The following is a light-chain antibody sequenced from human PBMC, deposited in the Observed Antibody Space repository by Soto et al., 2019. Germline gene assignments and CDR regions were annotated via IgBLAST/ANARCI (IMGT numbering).Light chain of an antibody. CDR1: SSDVGDNNY. V-gene: IGLV2-14*01. J-gene: IGLJ1*01. CDR2: DVT. Sequence: QSALTQPASVSVSPGQSITISCTGTSSDVGDNNYVSWYQQHPGNAPKLMIYDVTHRPSGISNRFSGSKSGNTASLTISGLQAEDEADYYCSSYTSSSTLYVFGTGTKLTVL. CDR3: SSYTSSSTLYV.